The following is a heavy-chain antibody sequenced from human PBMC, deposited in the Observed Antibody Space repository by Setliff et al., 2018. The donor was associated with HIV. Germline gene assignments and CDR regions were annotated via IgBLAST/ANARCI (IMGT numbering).Heavy chain of an antibody. CDR1: GGTFSSYT. V-gene: IGHV5-10-1*01. D-gene: IGHD3-22*01. Sequence: PGESLKVSCKASGGTFSSYTISWVRQMPGKGLEWMGRIDPSDSYTNYSPSFQGHVTISADKSISTAYLQWSSLKASDTAMYYCARLLDSSGSRILSQYAFDIWGQGTMVTVSS. J-gene: IGHJ3*02. CDR2: IDPSDSYT. CDR3: ARLLDSSGSRILSQYAFDI.